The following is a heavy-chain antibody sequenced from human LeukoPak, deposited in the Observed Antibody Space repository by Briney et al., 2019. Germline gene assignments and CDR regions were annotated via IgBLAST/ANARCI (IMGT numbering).Heavy chain of an antibody. V-gene: IGHV3-23*01. CDR1: GFTFSSYA. J-gene: IGHJ4*02. D-gene: IGHD3-22*01. CDR2: ISGSGGST. Sequence: GGSLRLSCAASGFTFSSYAMSWVRQAPGKGLEWVSAISGSGGSTYYADSVKGRFTISRDNSKNTLYLQMNSLRAEDTAVYYCAKDGGESYYDSSGYYHYWGRGTLVTVSS. CDR3: AKDGGESYYDSSGYYHY.